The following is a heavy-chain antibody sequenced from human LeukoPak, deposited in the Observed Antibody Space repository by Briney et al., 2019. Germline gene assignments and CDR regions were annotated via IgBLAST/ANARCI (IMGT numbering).Heavy chain of an antibody. CDR1: GYTFTGYY. CDR2: INPNSGGT. D-gene: IGHD6-19*01. Sequence: ASVKVSCKASGYTFTGYYMHWVRQAPGQGLERMGWINPNSGGTNYAQKFQGRVTMTRDTSISTAYMELSRLRSDDTAVYYCARDRSSSGWENWFDPWGQGTLVTVSS. J-gene: IGHJ5*02. CDR3: ARDRSSSGWENWFDP. V-gene: IGHV1-2*02.